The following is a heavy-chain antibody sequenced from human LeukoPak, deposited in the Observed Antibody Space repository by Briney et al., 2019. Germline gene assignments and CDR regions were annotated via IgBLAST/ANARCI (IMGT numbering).Heavy chain of an antibody. CDR1: GFTFSSYG. Sequence: GRSLRLSCAASGFTFSSYGMHWVRQAPGKGLEWVAVISYDGSNKYYADSVKGRFTISRDNSKNTLYLQMSSLRAEDTAVYYCAKGSGRWLRNSMDVWGQGTTVTVSS. CDR3: AKGSGRWLRNSMDV. CDR2: ISYDGSNK. D-gene: IGHD5-24*01. J-gene: IGHJ6*02. V-gene: IGHV3-30*18.